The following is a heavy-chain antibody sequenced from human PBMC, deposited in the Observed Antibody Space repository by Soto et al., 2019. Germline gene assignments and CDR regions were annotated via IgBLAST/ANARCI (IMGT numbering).Heavy chain of an antibody. Sequence: SETLSLTCTVSGGSISSYYWSWIRQPPGKGLEWIGYIYYSGSTNYNPSLNSRVTISVDTSKNQFSLKLSSVTAADTAVYYCARSTNQYCGGDCYWGQGTLVTVSS. D-gene: IGHD2-21*02. CDR1: GGSISSYY. V-gene: IGHV4-59*01. CDR2: IYYSGST. J-gene: IGHJ4*02. CDR3: ARSTNQYCGGDCY.